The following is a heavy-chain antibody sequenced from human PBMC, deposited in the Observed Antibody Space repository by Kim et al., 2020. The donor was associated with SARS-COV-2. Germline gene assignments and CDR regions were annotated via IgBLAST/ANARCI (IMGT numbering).Heavy chain of an antibody. CDR1: GYTFTNYA. CDR2: INTKTGNP. Sequence: ASVKVSCKAFGYTFTNYAMNWVRQAPGQGLEWMGWINTKTGNPTYAQGFTGRFVFSLATSVRTAYLQISSLKAEDTAAYYCARGDPRDYWSQGTLVTVPS. V-gene: IGHV7-4-1*02. CDR3: ARGDPRDY. J-gene: IGHJ4*02.